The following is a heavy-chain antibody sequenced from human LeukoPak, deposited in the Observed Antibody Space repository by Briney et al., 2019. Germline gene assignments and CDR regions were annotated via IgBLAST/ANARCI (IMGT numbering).Heavy chain of an antibody. V-gene: IGHV3-21*01. J-gene: IGHJ4*02. D-gene: IGHD3-22*01. CDR1: GFTFSSYG. CDR3: ARDSLTMIVGRQKRGLDY. CDR2: IRSSTTYV. Sequence: KTGGSLRLSCAASGFTFSSYGMSWVRQAPGKGLEWVSSIRSSTTYVYYADSVKGRFTISRDNAKNSLYLQMNSLRAEDTAVYYCARDSLTMIVGRQKRGLDYWGQGTLVTVSS.